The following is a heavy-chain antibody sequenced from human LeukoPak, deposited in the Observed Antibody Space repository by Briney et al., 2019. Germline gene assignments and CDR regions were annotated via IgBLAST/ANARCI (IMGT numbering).Heavy chain of an antibody. J-gene: IGHJ6*03. CDR1: GFTFSSYG. D-gene: IGHD6-13*01. V-gene: IGHV3-33*06. CDR2: IWYDGSNK. CDR3: AKDANSSWFYNYYYNMDV. Sequence: GRSLRLSCAASGFTFSSYGMHWVRQAPGKGLEWVAVIWYDGSNKYYADSVKGRFTISRHNSKNTLYLQMNSLRAEETAVYYCAKDANSSWFYNYYYNMDVWGKGTTVTVSS.